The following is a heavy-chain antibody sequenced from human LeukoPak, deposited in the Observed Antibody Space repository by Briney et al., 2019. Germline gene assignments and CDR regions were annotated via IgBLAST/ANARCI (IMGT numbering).Heavy chain of an antibody. J-gene: IGHJ4*02. CDR3: AKGGYYYVSGSFIPWFFDY. CDR2: ISYDGSSK. V-gene: IGHV3-30*18. D-gene: IGHD3-10*01. CDR1: GFTFSHCA. Sequence: GGSLRLSCAASGFTFSHCAMHWVRQAPGKGLEWVAVISYDGSSKYYADSVKGRFTISRDNSKNTLSLQVNSLRAEDTAVYYCAKGGYYYVSGSFIPWFFDYWGQGAPVTVSS.